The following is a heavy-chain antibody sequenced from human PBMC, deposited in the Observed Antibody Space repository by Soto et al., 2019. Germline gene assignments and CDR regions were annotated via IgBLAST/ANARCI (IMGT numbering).Heavy chain of an antibody. CDR3: ARDGRKELWVEGLNAMDV. CDR2: ISGYNGQT. D-gene: IGHD1-1*01. CDR1: GYPFSTYG. V-gene: IGHV1-18*01. Sequence: QGQLVQSAPEVRKPGASVKVSCKASGYPFSTYGISCVRQAPGQGLEWMGWISGYNGQTNYAQKFRGRVTFTTDTSATTAYMELRSLRSDDTATYFCARDGRKELWVEGLNAMDVWGQGTTVTVSS. J-gene: IGHJ6*02.